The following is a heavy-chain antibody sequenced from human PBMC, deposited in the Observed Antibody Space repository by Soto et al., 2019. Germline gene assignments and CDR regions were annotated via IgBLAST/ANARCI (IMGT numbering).Heavy chain of an antibody. V-gene: IGHV3-23*01. CDR2: ISRDGGTT. Sequence: EVHLLESGGGLVQPGGSLRLSCAASGSNFDSYAMNWVRQAPGKVLEWVSAISRDGGTTFYADSVKGRSTISRDNSENTLYMEMNSLRLEETAGYYCALGGFWVHYGMDVWCQGDRVSGSS. CDR1: GSNFDSYA. CDR3: ALGGFWVHYGMDV. D-gene: IGHD3-16*01. J-gene: IGHJ6*02.